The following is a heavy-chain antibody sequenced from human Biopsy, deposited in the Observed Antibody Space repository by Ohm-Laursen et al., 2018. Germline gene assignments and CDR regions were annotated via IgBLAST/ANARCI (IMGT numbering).Heavy chain of an antibody. J-gene: IGHJ4*02. D-gene: IGHD3-10*01. V-gene: IGHV4-4*07. CDR2: IYPGGST. CDR3: VRGGSGSFPFDY. CDR1: GGDINNYY. Sequence: SETLSLTCNVSGGDINNYYWSWIRQPAGKGLEWIGRIYPGGSTNYSPSLNNRVTMSVDTSKNQFSLRLTSVTAADTAVYYCVRGGSGSFPFDYWGPGTLVTVSS.